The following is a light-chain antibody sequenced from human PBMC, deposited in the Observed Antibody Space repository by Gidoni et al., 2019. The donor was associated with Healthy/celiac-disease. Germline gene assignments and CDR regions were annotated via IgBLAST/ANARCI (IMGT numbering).Light chain of an antibody. J-gene: IGKJ3*01. V-gene: IGKV3-11*01. CDR1: QSVSSY. Sequence: EIVLTQSPATLSLSPGERATLSCRDSQSVSSYLAWYQQKPGQAPRLLIYDASNRATGIPARFSGSGCGTDFTITISSLEPEDFAVYYCQQRSNWPTFGHGTKVDIK. CDR2: DAS. CDR3: QQRSNWPT.